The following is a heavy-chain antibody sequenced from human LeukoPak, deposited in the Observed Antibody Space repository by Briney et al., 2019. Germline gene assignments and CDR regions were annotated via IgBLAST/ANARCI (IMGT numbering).Heavy chain of an antibody. CDR2: IGSSSTHI. CDR1: GFTFTSYY. Sequence: GGSLRRSCEASGFTFTSYYMNWVRQAPGRGLEWVSSIGSSSTHIYYADSVKGRFTISRDNAKNTLYLQINSLRAEDTAVYYCAAYDTGGYASKYFQHWGQGTLVTVSS. D-gene: IGHD3-22*01. CDR3: AAYDTGGYASKYFQH. J-gene: IGHJ1*01. V-gene: IGHV3-21*01.